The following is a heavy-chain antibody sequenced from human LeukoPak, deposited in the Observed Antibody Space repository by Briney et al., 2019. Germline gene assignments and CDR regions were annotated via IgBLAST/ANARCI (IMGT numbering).Heavy chain of an antibody. CDR2: TKEDGSEK. CDR1: GFTFSSHW. Sequence: GGSLRLSCAASGFTFSSHWMSWVRQAPGKGLEWVARTKEDGSEKYYVDSVKGRFTISRDNAKNPLHLEMNSLRAEDTAVYYCSRDFQGYWGQGTLVTVSS. V-gene: IGHV3-7*01. CDR3: SRDFQGY. J-gene: IGHJ4*02.